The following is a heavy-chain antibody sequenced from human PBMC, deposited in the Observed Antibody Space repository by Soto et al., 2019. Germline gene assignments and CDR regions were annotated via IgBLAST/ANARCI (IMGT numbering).Heavy chain of an antibody. Sequence: GGSLRLSCAASGFTFSTYTMNWVRQAPGKGLEWVSSISSSSSLIYYADSVKGRFTISRDNAKNSLYLQMNSLRAEDTAVYYCARDRDNVYFDYWGQGTLVTVSS. CDR2: ISSSSSLI. D-gene: IGHD1-1*01. J-gene: IGHJ4*02. V-gene: IGHV3-21*01. CDR1: GFTFSTYT. CDR3: ARDRDNVYFDY.